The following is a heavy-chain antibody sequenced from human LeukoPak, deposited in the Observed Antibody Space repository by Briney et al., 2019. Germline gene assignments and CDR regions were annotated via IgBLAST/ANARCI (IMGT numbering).Heavy chain of an antibody. CDR3: ARRTSNPVGAIDC. J-gene: IGHJ4*02. V-gene: IGHV4-39*01. CDR1: GGSISIIDYY. D-gene: IGHD1-26*01. CDR2: ISYSGT. Sequence: SETMSLTCTVSGGSISIIDYYWGWIRQPPGKGLEWIGSISYSGTYYNPSLKSRLTISVDTPKNQFSLKLTSVTAAGTAVYYCARRTSNPVGAIDCWGQGTLVTVSS.